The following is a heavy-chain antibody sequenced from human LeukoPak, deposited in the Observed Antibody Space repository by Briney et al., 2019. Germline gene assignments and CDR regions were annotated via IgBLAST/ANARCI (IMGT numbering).Heavy chain of an antibody. V-gene: IGHV1-18*04. D-gene: IGHD4-17*01. CDR1: GYTFTNYA. CDR3: ARDRGGYGDYSY. CDR2: VTPHNGNT. J-gene: IGHJ4*02. Sequence: TSVKVSCKTSGYTFTNYAITWLRQAPGQGLEWMGWVTPHNGNTNYAQKLLDRVTMTTNTPTTTVYMQLRSLTSDDAAMYYCARDRGGYGDYSYWGQGTLVTVSS.